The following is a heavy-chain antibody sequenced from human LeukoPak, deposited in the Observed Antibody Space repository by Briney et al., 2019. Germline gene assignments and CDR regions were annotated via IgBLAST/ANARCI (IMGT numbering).Heavy chain of an antibody. CDR1: GFTVSSNY. D-gene: IGHD5-18*01. CDR3: ASNAAMVTSTTLLSLI. Sequence: GGSLRLSCAASGFTVSSNYMSWVRQAPGKGLEWVSVIYSGGSTYYADSVKGRFTISRDNSKNTLYLQMNSLRAEDTAVYYCASNAAMVTSTTLLSLIWGQGTLVTVSS. J-gene: IGHJ4*02. CDR2: IYSGGST. V-gene: IGHV3-53*01.